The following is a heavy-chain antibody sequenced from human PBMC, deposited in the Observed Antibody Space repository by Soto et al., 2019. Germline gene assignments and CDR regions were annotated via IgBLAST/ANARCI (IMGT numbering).Heavy chain of an antibody. J-gene: IGHJ2*01. D-gene: IGHD6-6*01. CDR1: GFIFSDYY. V-gene: IGHV3-11*01. Sequence: QVHLVESGGGLVKPGGSLRLSCVASGFIFSDYYMSWTRQTPGKRLEWVSSISPSGNTIYYADSVKGRFTISRDNAKNSLFLQMNSLRAEDTAVYYCARDDEYGSSSHISRCYFDLWGRRTLVTVSS. CDR2: ISPSGNTI. CDR3: ARDDEYGSSSHISRCYFDL.